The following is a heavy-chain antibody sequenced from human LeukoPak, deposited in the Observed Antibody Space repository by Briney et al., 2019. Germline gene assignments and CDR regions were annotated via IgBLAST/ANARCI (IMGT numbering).Heavy chain of an antibody. CDR1: GYSFTNYW. D-gene: IGHD2-21*01. Sequence: GESLQISCKGSGYSFTNYWIGWVRQMPGKGLEWMAIIYPGDSNARYSPSFQGQVTTSADKSINTAYLQWSSLKASDTAMYYCARQGYCGGDCSFDYWGQGTLVTVSS. CDR3: ARQGYCGGDCSFDY. CDR2: IYPGDSNA. V-gene: IGHV5-51*01. J-gene: IGHJ4*02.